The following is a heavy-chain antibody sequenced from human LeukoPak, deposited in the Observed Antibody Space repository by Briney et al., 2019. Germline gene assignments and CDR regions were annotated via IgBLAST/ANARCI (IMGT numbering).Heavy chain of an antibody. CDR1: GGSISGSRHY. V-gene: IGHV4-39*07. CDR2: IIYSGNT. D-gene: IGHD3-10*01. J-gene: IGHJ6*03. CDR3: ARGVSVRGVITNYYYYYYMDV. Sequence: PSETLSLTCTVSGGSISGSRHYWGWLRQPPGKGLEWVGTIIYSGNTYYNPSLRSRVTISLDTSKNHFSLRLSSVTAADTAVYYCARGVSVRGVITNYYYYYYMDVWGKGTTVTISS.